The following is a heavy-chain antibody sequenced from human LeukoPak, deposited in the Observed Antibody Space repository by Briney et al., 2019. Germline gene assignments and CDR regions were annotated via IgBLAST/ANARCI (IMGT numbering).Heavy chain of an antibody. CDR1: NGSITSYY. D-gene: IGHD3-10*01. V-gene: IGHV4-59*08. Sequence: PSETLSLTCTVSNGSITSYYWSWIRQPPGKGLEWVGNIYYSGITNYSPSLESRVSISVGTSKSHFSLKLSSVTAADTAVYYCASSPRGTEYFHHWGQGTLVTVSS. CDR2: IYYSGIT. CDR3: ASSPRGTEYFHH. J-gene: IGHJ1*01.